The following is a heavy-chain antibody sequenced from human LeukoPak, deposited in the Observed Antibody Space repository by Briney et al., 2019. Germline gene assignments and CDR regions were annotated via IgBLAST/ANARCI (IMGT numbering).Heavy chain of an antibody. V-gene: IGHV4-4*07. CDR1: GASLTSNY. CDR3: ARVPYNSGSYISGGWFDP. CDR2: VHPSDTS. D-gene: IGHD3-10*01. Sequence: PSETLSLTCTVSGASLTSNYWTWIRLPAGKGLEWIGRVHPSDTSDYNPSLKSRVSMSVDTSKNQFSLRLRSVTAAGTAFYYCARVPYNSGSYISGGWFDPWGQGILVTVSS. J-gene: IGHJ5*02.